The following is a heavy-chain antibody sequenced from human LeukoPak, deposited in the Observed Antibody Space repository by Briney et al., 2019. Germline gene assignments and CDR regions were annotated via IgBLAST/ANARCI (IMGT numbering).Heavy chain of an antibody. D-gene: IGHD3-3*01. V-gene: IGHV1-3*01. CDR3: AAFRFPSYGVEYP. CDR1: GYTFTSYA. J-gene: IGHJ5*02. CDR2: INAGNGNT. Sequence: ASVKVSCKASGYTFTSYAMHWVRQAPGQRLGWMGWINAGNGNTKYSQKFQGRVTITRDTSASTAYMELSSLRSEDTAVYYCAAFRFPSYGVEYPWGQGTLVTVSS.